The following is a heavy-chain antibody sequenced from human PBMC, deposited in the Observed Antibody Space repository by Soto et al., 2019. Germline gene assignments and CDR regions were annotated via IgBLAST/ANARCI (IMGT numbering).Heavy chain of an antibody. J-gene: IGHJ6*03. CDR1: GGSISSGGYY. CDR2: IYYSGST. Sequence: SETLSLTCTVSGGSISSGGYYWSWIRQHPGKGLEWIGYIYYSGSTYYNPSLKSRVTISVDTSKNQFSLKLSSVTAADTAVYYCARLVVPAATQKGAYYYYMDVWGKGTTVTVSS. D-gene: IGHD2-2*01. V-gene: IGHV4-31*03. CDR3: ARLVVPAATQKGAYYYYMDV.